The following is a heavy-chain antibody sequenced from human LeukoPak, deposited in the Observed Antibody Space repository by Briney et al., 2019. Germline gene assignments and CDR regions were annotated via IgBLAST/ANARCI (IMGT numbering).Heavy chain of an antibody. J-gene: IGHJ5*02. CDR1: GYTFTGYY. D-gene: IGHD2-2*01. CDR2: INPNSGGT. CDR3: ARDREYCSSTSCYAGGFDP. Sequence: ASVKVSCKASGYTFTGYYMHWVRQAPGQGLEWMGWINPNSGGTNYAQKFQGRVTMTRDTSISTAYMELSRLRSDDTAVYYCARDREYCSSTSCYAGGFDPWGQGTLVTVSS. V-gene: IGHV1-2*02.